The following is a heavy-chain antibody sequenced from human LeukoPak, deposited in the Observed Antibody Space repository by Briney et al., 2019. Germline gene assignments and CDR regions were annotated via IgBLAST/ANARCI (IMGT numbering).Heavy chain of an antibody. Sequence: GGSLRLSCAASGFTVSSNYMSWVRQAPGKGLEWVSVIYSGGSTYYADSVKGRFTISRDNSKNTLYLQMNSLRAEDTAVYYCASVGNCYDSSGDYWGQGTLVTVSS. V-gene: IGHV3-66*01. CDR2: IYSGGST. CDR1: GFTVSSNY. CDR3: ASVGNCYDSSGDY. J-gene: IGHJ4*02. D-gene: IGHD2-21*01.